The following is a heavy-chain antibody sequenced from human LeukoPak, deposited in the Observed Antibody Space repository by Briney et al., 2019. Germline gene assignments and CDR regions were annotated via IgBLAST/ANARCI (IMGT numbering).Heavy chain of an antibody. Sequence: PSETLSLTCTVSGGSISSSSYYWGWIRQPPGKGLEWIGSIYYSGSTYYNPSLKSRVTISVDTSKNQFSLKLSSVTAADTAVYYCARLTVTTHIDYWGQGTLVTVSS. V-gene: IGHV4-39*01. D-gene: IGHD4-11*01. J-gene: IGHJ4*02. CDR3: ARLTVTTHIDY. CDR2: IYYSGST. CDR1: GGSISSSSYY.